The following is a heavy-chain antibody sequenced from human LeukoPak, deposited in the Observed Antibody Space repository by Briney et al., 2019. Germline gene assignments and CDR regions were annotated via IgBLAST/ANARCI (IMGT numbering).Heavy chain of an antibody. D-gene: IGHD4-17*01. CDR2: ISSSSSYI. CDR1: GFTFSSYS. Sequence: GGSLRLSCAASGFTFSSYSMKWVRQAPGKGLEWVSYISSSSSYIYYADSVKGRFTISRDNAKNSLYLQMNSLRAEDTAVYYCARGSGVTTIYYYMDVWGKGTTVTVSS. V-gene: IGHV3-21*01. CDR3: ARGSGVTTIYYYMDV. J-gene: IGHJ6*03.